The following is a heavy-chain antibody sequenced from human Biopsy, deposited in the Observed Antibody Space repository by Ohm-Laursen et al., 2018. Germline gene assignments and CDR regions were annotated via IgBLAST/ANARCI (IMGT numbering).Heavy chain of an antibody. CDR1: GDSITTYY. J-gene: IGHJ3*01. CDR3: ARRLPLRGYAFDV. V-gene: IGHV4-59*08. Sequence: SDTLSLTCTVSGDSITTYYWNWIRQAPGKGLEWIGNIYYRGNTNYSPSLKSRFTISLDTSKNQFSQKLNPVTATDTAVYYCARRLPLRGYAFDVWGQGTLVTVSS. D-gene: IGHD3-10*01. CDR2: IYYRGNT.